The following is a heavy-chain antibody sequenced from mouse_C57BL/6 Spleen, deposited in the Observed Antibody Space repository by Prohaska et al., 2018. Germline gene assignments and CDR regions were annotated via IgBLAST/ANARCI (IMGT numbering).Heavy chain of an antibody. CDR3: EQTAQATAWFAY. D-gene: IGHD3-2*02. Sequence: QVQLQQSGPELVKPGASVKISCKASGYAFSSSWMNWVKQRPGKGLEWIGRIYPGDGDTNYNGKFKGKATLTADKSSSTAYMQLSSLTSEDSAVYFCEQTAQATAWFAYWGQGTLVTVSA. CDR2: IYPGDGDT. CDR1: GYAFSSSW. V-gene: IGHV1-82*01. J-gene: IGHJ3*01.